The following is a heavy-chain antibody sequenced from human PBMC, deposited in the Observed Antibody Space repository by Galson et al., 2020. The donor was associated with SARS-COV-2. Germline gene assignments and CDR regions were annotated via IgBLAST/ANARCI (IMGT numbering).Heavy chain of an antibody. J-gene: IGHJ4*02. Sequence: ALVKVSCKASGYTFIGFYMHWVRQAPGQGLEWMGWINPSTGATKYAQKFQGRVTMTRDTSISTAFMEVNSLTSDDTAVYFCARGDCSGSACYVGYWGQGTLVTVSS. CDR2: INPSTGAT. D-gene: IGHD2-2*01. V-gene: IGHV1-2*02. CDR3: ARGDCSGSACYVGY. CDR1: GYTFIGFY.